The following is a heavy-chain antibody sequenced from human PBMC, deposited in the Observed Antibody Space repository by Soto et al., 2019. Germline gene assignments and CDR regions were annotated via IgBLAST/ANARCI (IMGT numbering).Heavy chain of an antibody. V-gene: IGHV3-48*03. CDR3: ARENSVQAWLHHFDH. Sequence: GGSLRLSCASSGFSFSSFAMNWVRQAPGRGLEWVSYISDDGASIYYADSLKGRFTISRDNAKNSLSLQMNNLRAEDTAVYYCARENSVQAWLHHFDHWGLGTLVTVSS. D-gene: IGHD5-18*01. CDR1: GFSFSSFA. CDR2: ISDDGASI. J-gene: IGHJ4*02.